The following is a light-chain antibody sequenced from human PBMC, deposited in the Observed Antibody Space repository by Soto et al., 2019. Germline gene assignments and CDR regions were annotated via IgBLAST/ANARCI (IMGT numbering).Light chain of an antibody. CDR3: SSYTSSHIDYV. J-gene: IGLJ1*01. CDR1: SSNVGGFNK. CDR2: EVS. Sequence: QSALTQPASVSGSPGKPIPSSCTGPSSNVGGFNKVSWYQQHPGKAPKSMIYEVSNRPSGVSNRFSGSKSGNTASLTFSGLQAEDEDYYYCSSYTSSHIDYVFGTGTKVTVL. V-gene: IGLV2-14*01.